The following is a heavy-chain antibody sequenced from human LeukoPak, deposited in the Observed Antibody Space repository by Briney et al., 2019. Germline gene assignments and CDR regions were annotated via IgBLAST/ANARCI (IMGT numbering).Heavy chain of an antibody. D-gene: IGHD3-16*02. CDR1: GFTFSSYS. CDR3: ARDRSLRLGELSFSFDY. V-gene: IGHV3-21*01. CDR2: ISSSSSYI. J-gene: IGHJ4*02. Sequence: PGGSLRLSCAASGFTFSSYSMNWVRQAPGKGLEWVSSISSSSSYIYYADSVEGRFTISRDNAKNSLYLQMNSLRAEDTAVYYCARDRSLRLGELSFSFDYWGQGTLVTVSS.